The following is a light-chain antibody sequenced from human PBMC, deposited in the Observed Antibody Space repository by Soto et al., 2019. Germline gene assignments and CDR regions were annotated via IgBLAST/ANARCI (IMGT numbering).Light chain of an antibody. V-gene: IGLV2-14*01. CDR1: SSDVGGYNY. CDR2: DVS. CDR3: SPYTSSGTV. J-gene: IGLJ2*01. Sequence: QSALTQPASVSGSPGQSITISCTATSSDVGGYNYVSWYQQHPGKAPKLMIYDVSNRPSGVSNRFSGSKSGNTASLTISGLQAEDEADYYCSPYTSSGTVFGGGTKVTVL.